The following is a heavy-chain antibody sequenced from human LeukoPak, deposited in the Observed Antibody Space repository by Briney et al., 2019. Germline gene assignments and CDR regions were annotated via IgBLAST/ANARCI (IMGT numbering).Heavy chain of an antibody. CDR1: GGSFSGYY. CDR2: INHSGST. J-gene: IGHJ5*02. CDR3: ARGNKANWFDP. Sequence: SETLSLTCAVYGGSFSGYYWSWIRQPPGKGLEWIGEINHSGSTNYNPSLRSRVTISVDTSKNQFSLKLSSVTAADTAVYYCARGNKANWFDPWGQGTLVTVSS. V-gene: IGHV4-34*01.